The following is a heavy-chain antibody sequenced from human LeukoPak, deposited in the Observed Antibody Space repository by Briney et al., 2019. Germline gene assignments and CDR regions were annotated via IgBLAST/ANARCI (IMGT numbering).Heavy chain of an antibody. V-gene: IGHV4-4*07. CDR1: GASINSDY. J-gene: IGHJ4*02. CDR3: VRGWAPRGEKSSFAS. CDR2: IFASGST. Sequence: PSETLSLTCTVPGASINSDYCTWVRQVAGKGLEWIGRIFASGSTNYKPYLRSRITMSVDTSKNQFSLDLSSVTAADTGVYYCVRGWAPRGEKSSFASWGQGTLVTVSS. D-gene: IGHD3-10*01.